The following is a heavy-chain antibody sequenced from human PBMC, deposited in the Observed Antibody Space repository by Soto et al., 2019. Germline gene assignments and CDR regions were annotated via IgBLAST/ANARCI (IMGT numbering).Heavy chain of an antibody. D-gene: IGHD3-22*01. Sequence: PSEDLSLPCTGSGVSLSRYHWSWIRQPPGKGLEWIGYIYFRGTTNYNPSLKSRVTMSADTSKNQFSLKLNSVTAADTAVYYCAIMNYYDTSGYPFDYWGQGMMVTVSS. V-gene: IGHV4-59*01. J-gene: IGHJ4*02. CDR3: AIMNYYDTSGYPFDY. CDR1: GVSLSRYH. CDR2: IYFRGTT.